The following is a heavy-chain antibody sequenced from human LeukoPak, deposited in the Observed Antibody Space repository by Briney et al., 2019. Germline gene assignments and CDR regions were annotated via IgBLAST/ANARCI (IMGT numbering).Heavy chain of an antibody. CDR1: GFTFSSYG. D-gene: IGHD5-18*01. J-gene: IGHJ3*02. V-gene: IGHV3-30*18. CDR2: ISSDGGNK. CDR3: AKDGYSYVRGAFDI. Sequence: GGSLRLSCAASGFTFSSYGMHWVRQAPGKGLEWVAVISSDGGNKYYADSVKGRFTISRDNSKNTLYLQMNSLRAEDTAVYYCAKDGYSYVRGAFDIWGQGTMVTVSS.